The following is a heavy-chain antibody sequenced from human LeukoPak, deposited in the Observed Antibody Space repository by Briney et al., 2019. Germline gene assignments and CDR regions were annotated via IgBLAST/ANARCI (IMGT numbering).Heavy chain of an antibody. Sequence: SETLSLTCTVSGGSISSSSYYWGWIRQPPGKGLEWIGSIYYSGSTYCNPSLKSRVTISVDTSKNQFSLKLSSVTAADTAVYYCAREAVRSMVRGVKGWFDPWGQGTLVTVSS. CDR3: AREAVRSMVRGVKGWFDP. D-gene: IGHD3-10*01. CDR1: GGSISSSSYY. J-gene: IGHJ5*02. V-gene: IGHV4-39*07. CDR2: IYYSGST.